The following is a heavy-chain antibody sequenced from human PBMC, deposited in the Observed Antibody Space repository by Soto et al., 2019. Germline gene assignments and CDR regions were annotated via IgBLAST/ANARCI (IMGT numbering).Heavy chain of an antibody. CDR1: GGTFNSYG. CDR2: IIPLYGTV. V-gene: IGHV1-69*06. CDR3: ARVRVIRGVIPSHFGL. D-gene: IGHD3-10*01. J-gene: IGHJ4*02. Sequence: QDHLAQSGAEVKKPGSSVTVSCKASGGTFNSYGISWVRQAPGQGLDWMGVIIPLYGTVNYAQKFQVRVSITADKSTSTAYMDRSSLRSDDTAVYYCARVRVIRGVIPSHFGLWGQGTLVTVSS.